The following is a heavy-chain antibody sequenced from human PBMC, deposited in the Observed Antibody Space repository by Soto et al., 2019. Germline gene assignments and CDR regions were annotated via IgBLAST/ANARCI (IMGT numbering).Heavy chain of an antibody. Sequence: SGPTLVNPTETLTQTCTVSGFSFNNAKMGVTWIRQPPGKALEWLAHIFSSDEESYSTSLTSRLTVSKDTSNIQLVLLMTNMEPVDTGTYYCGRIRASTVTTYYGVDVWGKGIMGT. D-gene: IGHD4-17*01. CDR3: GRIRASTVTTYYGVDV. J-gene: IGHJ6*04. CDR2: IFSSDEE. V-gene: IGHV2-26*01. CDR1: GFSFNNAKMG.